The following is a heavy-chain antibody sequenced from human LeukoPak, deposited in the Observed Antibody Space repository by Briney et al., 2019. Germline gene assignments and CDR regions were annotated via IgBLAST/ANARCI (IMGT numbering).Heavy chain of an antibody. V-gene: IGHV4-59*01. CDR1: GDSISSSY. CDR3: AREVVAAAGTVDY. Sequence: PSETLSLTCTVSGDSISSSYWSWIRQPPGKGLEWIGYIHYSGSTNYNPSLKSRVTISVDTSKNQFSLILSSVTTADTAVYYCAREVVAAAGTVDYWGQGTLVTVSS. J-gene: IGHJ4*02. CDR2: IHYSGST. D-gene: IGHD6-13*01.